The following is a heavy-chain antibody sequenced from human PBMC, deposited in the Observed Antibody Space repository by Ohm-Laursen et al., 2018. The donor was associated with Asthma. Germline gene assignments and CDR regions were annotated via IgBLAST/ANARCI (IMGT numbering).Heavy chain of an antibody. V-gene: IGHV4-31*03. J-gene: IGHJ4*02. D-gene: IGHD6-19*01. Sequence: TLSLTCTVSGGSISSGGYYWSWIRQLPGKGLEWIGFIYYSGSTYYNPSLKSRVTISIDTSKNQFSLKLSSVTAADTAVYYCAKDREAGTFDYWGQGTLVTVSS. CDR3: AKDREAGTFDY. CDR1: GGSISSGGYY. CDR2: IYYSGST.